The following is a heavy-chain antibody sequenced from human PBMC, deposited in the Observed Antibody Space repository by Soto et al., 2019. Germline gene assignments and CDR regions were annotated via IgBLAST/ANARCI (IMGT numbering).Heavy chain of an antibody. CDR1: GGSISSYY. D-gene: IGHD3-22*01. CDR3: ARANRPITMTYPNWFDS. J-gene: IGHJ5*01. Sequence: PSETLSLTCTVSGGSISSYYWSWIRQPPGKGLEWIGYIYYSGSTNYNPSLKSRVTISVDTSKNQFSLKLSSVTAADTAVYYCARANRPITMTYPNWFDSWGQGTLVTVSS. V-gene: IGHV4-59*08. CDR2: IYYSGST.